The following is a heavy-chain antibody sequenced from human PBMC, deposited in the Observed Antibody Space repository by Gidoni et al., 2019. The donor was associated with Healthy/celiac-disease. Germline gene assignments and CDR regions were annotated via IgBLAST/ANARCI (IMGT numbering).Heavy chain of an antibody. CDR3: ARDWGYCSSTSCYNGYYYYGMDV. D-gene: IGHD2-2*02. Sequence: QVQLVQSGAEVKKPGASVKVSCKASGYTFTGHYMHWVRQAPGQGLEWMGWINPNSGGTNYAQKFQGRVTMTRDTSISTAYMELSRLRSDDTAVYYCARDWGYCSSTSCYNGYYYYGMDVWGQGTTVTVSS. J-gene: IGHJ6*02. V-gene: IGHV1-2*02. CDR2: INPNSGGT. CDR1: GYTFTGHY.